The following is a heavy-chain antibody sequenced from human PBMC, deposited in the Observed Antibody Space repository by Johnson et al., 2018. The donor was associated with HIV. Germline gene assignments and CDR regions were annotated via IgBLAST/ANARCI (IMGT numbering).Heavy chain of an antibody. D-gene: IGHD2-21*02. CDR1: GFTFGDYA. CDR2: IRSKAYGETT. V-gene: IGHV3-49*03. Sequence: VQLVESGGDLVQPGRSLRLSCSTSGFTFGDYAMSWFRQAPTKGLEWVSFIRSKAYGETTDYAASVKGRFTISRDDSKSITFLQLDSLKTEDTGMYYCTGGRDLRAFDIWGQGTMVTVSS. CDR3: TGGRDLRAFDI. J-gene: IGHJ3*02.